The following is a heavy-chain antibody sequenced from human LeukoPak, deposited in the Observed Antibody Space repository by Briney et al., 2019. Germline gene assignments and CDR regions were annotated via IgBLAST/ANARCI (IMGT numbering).Heavy chain of an antibody. J-gene: IGHJ4*02. CDR1: GFTFSNYW. CDR2: IYSGGTT. V-gene: IGHV3-53*01. CDR3: ARGKLGAATLDY. D-gene: IGHD1-26*01. Sequence: GGSLRLSCAASGFTFSNYWMHWVRQAPGKGLEWVSLIYSGGTTYYADSVKGRFTISRDNSKNTLYLQMDSLRAEDTAVYYCARGKLGAATLDYWGQGTLVTVSS.